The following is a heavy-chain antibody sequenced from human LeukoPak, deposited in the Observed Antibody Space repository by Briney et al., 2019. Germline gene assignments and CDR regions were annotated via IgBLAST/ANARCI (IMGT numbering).Heavy chain of an antibody. CDR2: IHRAGRT. V-gene: IGHV4-4*02. J-gene: IGHJ4*02. Sequence: PSGTLSLTCAVSGVSISSSEWWIWVRQPPGQGLEWIGEIHRAGRTRYNPSLKSRVTISMDYFKNQFSLKLTSVTAADTAIYYCGKTDIYFNPIDYWGPGSLVTASS. CDR3: GKTDIYFNPIDY. D-gene: IGHD3-9*01. CDR1: GVSISSSEW.